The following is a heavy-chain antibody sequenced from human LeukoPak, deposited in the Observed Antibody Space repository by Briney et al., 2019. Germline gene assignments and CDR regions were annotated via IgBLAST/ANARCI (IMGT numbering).Heavy chain of an antibody. D-gene: IGHD3-3*01. CDR1: GYSLRSFG. CDR3: AKALAIRSPDAFDI. Sequence: ASVKVSCKASGYSLRSFGITWVRQAPGQGLEWMGWISTYNGNTNYAQKLQGRVTMTTDTSTSTGYMELRSLSSDDTAVYYCAKALAIRSPDAFDIWGQGTMVTVSS. V-gene: IGHV1-18*01. J-gene: IGHJ3*02. CDR2: ISTYNGNT.